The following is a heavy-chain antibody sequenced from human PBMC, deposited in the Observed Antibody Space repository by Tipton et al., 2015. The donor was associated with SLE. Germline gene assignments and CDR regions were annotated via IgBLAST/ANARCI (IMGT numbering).Heavy chain of an antibody. CDR2: VYPGGST. CDR3: ASYQCRFLLSHSYYFMNV. D-gene: IGHD2-2*01. J-gene: IGHJ6*03. CDR1: GGSVSNEFHY. V-gene: IGHV4-61*02. Sequence: TLSLTCTVSGGSVSNEFHYWSWIRQPAGKGLEWIGRVYPGGSTNYNPSFNSRVTISVDTSKNQFSLKLTSMTAADTAVYYCASYQCRFLLSHSYYFMNVWGKGTSVIVSS.